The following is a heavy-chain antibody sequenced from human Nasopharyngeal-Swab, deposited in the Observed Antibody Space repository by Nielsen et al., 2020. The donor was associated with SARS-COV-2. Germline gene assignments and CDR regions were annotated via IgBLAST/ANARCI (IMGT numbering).Heavy chain of an antibody. CDR3: ARGDQGNSGYDYYARRPPVYFDY. Sequence: SETLSLTCAVSGGSISSGGYSWSWIRQPPGKGLEWIGYIYHSGSTYYNPSLKSRVTISVDRSKNQFSLKLSSVTAADTAVYYCARGDQGNSGYDYYARRPPVYFDYWGQGTLVTVSS. CDR1: GGSISSGGYS. V-gene: IGHV4-30-2*01. D-gene: IGHD5-12*01. CDR2: IYHSGST. J-gene: IGHJ4*02.